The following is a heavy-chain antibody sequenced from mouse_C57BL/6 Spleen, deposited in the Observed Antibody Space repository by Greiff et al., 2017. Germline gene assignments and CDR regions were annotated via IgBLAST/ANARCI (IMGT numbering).Heavy chain of an antibody. CDR1: GYTFTSYW. CDR3: ASGGYYYGSSSYYFEY. D-gene: IGHD1-1*01. J-gene: IGHJ2*01. Sequence: VQLQQPGAELVMPGASVKLSCKASGYTFTSYWMHWVKQRPGQGLEWIGEIDPSDSYTNYNQKFKGKSTLTVDKSSSTAYMQLSSLTSEDSAVYYYASGGYYYGSSSYYFEYWGQGTTLTVAA. V-gene: IGHV1-69*01. CDR2: IDPSDSYT.